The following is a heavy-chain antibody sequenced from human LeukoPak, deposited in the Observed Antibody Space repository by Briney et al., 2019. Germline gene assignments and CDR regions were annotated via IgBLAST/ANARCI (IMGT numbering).Heavy chain of an antibody. CDR3: VKRTGDSSGYYDY. Sequence: GGSLRLSCSASGSTFSSYLMHWVRQAPGKGLEYVSAISGNGGSTFYADSVKGRFTISRDNSKNTLYLQMSSLRAEDTAVYYCVKRTGDSSGYYDYWGQGTLVTVSS. J-gene: IGHJ4*02. CDR1: GSTFSSYL. D-gene: IGHD3-22*01. CDR2: ISGNGGST. V-gene: IGHV3-64D*06.